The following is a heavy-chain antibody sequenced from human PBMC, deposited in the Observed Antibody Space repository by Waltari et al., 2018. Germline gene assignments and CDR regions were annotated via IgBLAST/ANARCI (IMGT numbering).Heavy chain of an antibody. D-gene: IGHD3-9*01. Sequence: QVQLQQWGAGLLKPSETLSLTCAVYGGSFSGYYWSWIRQPPGQGLEWIGEINHSGSTNYNPSLKSRVTISVDTSKNQFSLKLSSVTAADTAVYYCARGARYFDWLFIVGYYFDYWGQGTLVTVSS. J-gene: IGHJ4*02. CDR1: GGSFSGYY. CDR3: ARGARYFDWLFIVGYYFDY. CDR2: INHSGST. V-gene: IGHV4-34*01.